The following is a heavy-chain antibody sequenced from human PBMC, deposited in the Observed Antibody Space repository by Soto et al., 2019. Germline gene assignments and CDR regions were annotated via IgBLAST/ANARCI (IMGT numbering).Heavy chain of an antibody. CDR2: ISWNSGSI. CDR3: AKDIGWGDYDILTGYPSEYYFDY. J-gene: IGHJ4*02. Sequence: GGSLRLSCAASGFTFDDYAMHWVRQAPGKGLEWVSGISWNSGSIGYAGSVKGRFTISRDNAKNSLYLQMNSLRAEDTSLYYRAKDIGWGDYDILTGYPSEYYFDYWGQGTLVTVSS. V-gene: IGHV3-9*01. CDR1: GFTFDDYA. D-gene: IGHD3-9*01.